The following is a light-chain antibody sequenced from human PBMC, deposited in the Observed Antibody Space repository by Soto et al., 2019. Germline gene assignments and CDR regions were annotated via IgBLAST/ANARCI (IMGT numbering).Light chain of an antibody. Sequence: EIVLTQSPGTLSLSPGERATLSCRASQSVSSSYLAWYQQKPGQAPRLLIYGASSRATGIPDRFSGSGSGTDFTLTISGLEPEDFAVYYCQQRSKWPPGITFGPGTKVDIK. J-gene: IGKJ3*01. CDR1: QSVSSSY. V-gene: IGKV3D-20*02. CDR2: GAS. CDR3: QQRSKWPPGIT.